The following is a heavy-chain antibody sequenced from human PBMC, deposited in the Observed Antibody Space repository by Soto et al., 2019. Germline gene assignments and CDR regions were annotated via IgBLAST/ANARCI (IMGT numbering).Heavy chain of an antibody. CDR3: AKCAYYSGWYFDL. V-gene: IGHV3-23*01. CDR2: ISGSGGST. Sequence: EVHLLESGGGLVQPGGSLRLSCAASEFTFSSYAMSWVRQAPGKGLEWVSAISGSGGSTDYADSVKGRFTISRDNYKNVLYLQMNSLRAEDTALYYCAKCAYYSGWYFDLWGRGTLVTVSS. CDR1: EFTFSSYA. J-gene: IGHJ2*01. D-gene: IGHD3-22*01.